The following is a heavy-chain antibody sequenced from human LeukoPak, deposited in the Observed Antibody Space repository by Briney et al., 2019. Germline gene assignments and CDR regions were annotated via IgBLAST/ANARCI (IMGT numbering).Heavy chain of an antibody. Sequence: ASVKVSCKVSGNTLINLSMHWVRQPPGKGLEWMGGFDPEAGKTIYAQKFQGRVTMTEDTSTDTAYMELSSLRSEDTAVYYCAREQWLVLSSGAFDIWGQGTMVTVSA. D-gene: IGHD6-19*01. CDR3: AREQWLVLSSGAFDI. CDR1: GNTLINLS. V-gene: IGHV1-24*01. J-gene: IGHJ3*02. CDR2: FDPEAGKT.